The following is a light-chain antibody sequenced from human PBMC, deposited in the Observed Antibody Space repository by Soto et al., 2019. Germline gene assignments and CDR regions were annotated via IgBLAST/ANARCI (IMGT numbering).Light chain of an antibody. J-gene: IGKJ4*01. V-gene: IGKV3-15*01. CDR1: QSVSSN. CDR3: QQYNNWPPLT. Sequence: EILMTQSPATLSVSPGERATLSCRASQSVSSNLAWYQQKPGQAPRLLIYGASTRATGIPARFSGSGSGTEFTLTISSLQSEDFEVYYCQQYNNWPPLTFGGGTKVEIK. CDR2: GAS.